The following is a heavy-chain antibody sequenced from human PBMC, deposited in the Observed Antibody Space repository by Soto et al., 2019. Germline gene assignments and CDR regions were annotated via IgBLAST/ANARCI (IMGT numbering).Heavy chain of an antibody. J-gene: IGHJ6*02. CDR3: ARALGYCSSPTRVNFYYYGMDV. Sequence: GASVKVSCKASGGPFTNYAISWVRQAPGQGLEWMGGIIPIFGTANYAQNFQDRVTINADESTSTAYMELSSLRSDDTAVYYCARALGYCSSPTRVNFYYYGMDVWGQGTTVTVSS. CDR1: GGPFTNYA. V-gene: IGHV1-69*13. CDR2: IIPIFGTA. D-gene: IGHD2-2*01.